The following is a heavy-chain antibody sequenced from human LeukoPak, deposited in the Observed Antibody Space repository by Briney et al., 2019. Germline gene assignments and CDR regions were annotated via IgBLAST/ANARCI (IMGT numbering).Heavy chain of an antibody. CDR1: GFTFSNAW. J-gene: IGHJ6*02. D-gene: IGHD3-3*02. CDR3: AKDSSTRLYYYYGMDV. Sequence: GGSLRLSCAASGFTFSNAWMSWVRQAPGKGLEWVAVISYDGSNKYYADSVKGRFTISRDNSKNTLYLQMNSLRAEDTAVYYCAKDSSTRLYYYYGMDVWGQGTTVTVSS. CDR2: ISYDGSNK. V-gene: IGHV3-30*18.